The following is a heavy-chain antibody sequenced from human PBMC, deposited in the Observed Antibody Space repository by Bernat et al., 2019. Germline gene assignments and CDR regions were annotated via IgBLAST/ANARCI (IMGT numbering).Heavy chain of an antibody. Sequence: EVQLLESGGGLVQPGGSLRLSCAASGFTFSSYAMSWVRQAPGKGLEGASAISGSGGSTYYADSVKGRFTISRDNSKNTLYLQMNSLRAEDTAVYYCATKQWLVVGYWGQGTLVTVSS. CDR1: GFTFSSYA. J-gene: IGHJ4*02. CDR3: ATKQWLVVGY. D-gene: IGHD6-19*01. CDR2: ISGSGGST. V-gene: IGHV3-23*01.